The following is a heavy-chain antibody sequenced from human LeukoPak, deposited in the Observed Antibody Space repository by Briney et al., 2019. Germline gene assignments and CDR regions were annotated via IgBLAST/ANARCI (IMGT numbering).Heavy chain of an antibody. J-gene: IGHJ4*02. CDR3: AGLGITRDRWVY. V-gene: IGHV4-4*07. Sequence: SETLSLTCTVSGGSISSYYWSWIRQPAGKGLEWIGRIYTSGSTNYNPSLKSRVTMSVDTSKNQFSLKLSSVTAADTALYFCAGLGITRDRWVYWGQGTLVTVSS. CDR2: IYTSGST. CDR1: GGSISSYY. D-gene: IGHD5-24*01.